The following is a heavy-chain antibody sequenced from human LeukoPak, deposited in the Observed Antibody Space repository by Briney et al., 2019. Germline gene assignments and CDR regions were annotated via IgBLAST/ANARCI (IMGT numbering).Heavy chain of an antibody. V-gene: IGHV3-48*04. D-gene: IGHD3-22*01. J-gene: IGHJ5*02. CDR2: ISSSSSAI. Sequence: GGSLRLSCAASGFTFSNAWMSWVRQAPGKGLEWISYISSSSSAIDFADSVKGRFTISRDNARNSVYLQMNSLRAEDTAVYYCARVHTSSYAADLWGQGTLVTVSS. CDR1: GFTFSNAW. CDR3: ARVHTSSYAADL.